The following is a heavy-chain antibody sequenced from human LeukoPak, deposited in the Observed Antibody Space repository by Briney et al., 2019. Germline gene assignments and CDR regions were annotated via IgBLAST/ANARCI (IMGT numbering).Heavy chain of an antibody. CDR1: GFTFSSYG. V-gene: IGHV3-30*02. D-gene: IGHD3-22*01. CDR3: AKGDRSYYDSSGYSY. J-gene: IGHJ4*02. CDR2: IRYDGSNK. Sequence: GGSLGLSCAASGFTFSSYGMHWVRQAPGKGLEWVAFIRYDGSNKYYADSVKGRFTISRDNSKNTLYLQMNSLRAEDTAVYYCAKGDRSYYDSSGYSYWGQGTLVTVSS.